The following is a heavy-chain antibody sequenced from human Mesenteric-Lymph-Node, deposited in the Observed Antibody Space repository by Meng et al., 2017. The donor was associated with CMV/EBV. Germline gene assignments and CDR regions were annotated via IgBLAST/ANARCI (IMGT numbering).Heavy chain of an antibody. J-gene: IGHJ4*02. D-gene: IGHD3-22*01. CDR3: ARVAHSSATGHFDY. Sequence: LSLTCVASGFTFDDYGMGWIRQVPGKGLEWVAGIHWSGGTTGHAESVRGRFTISRDNAKNSLYLEMNSLRAEDTALYYCARVAHSSATGHFDYWGQGTLVTVSS. CDR2: IHWSGGTT. CDR1: GFTFDDYG. V-gene: IGHV3-20*04.